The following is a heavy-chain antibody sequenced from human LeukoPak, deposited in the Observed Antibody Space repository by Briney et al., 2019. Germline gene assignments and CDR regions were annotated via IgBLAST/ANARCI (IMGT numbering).Heavy chain of an antibody. CDR1: GYTFTSYA. CDR2: INAGNGNT. D-gene: IGHD3-22*01. Sequence: ASVKVSCKASGYTFTSYAMHWVRQAPGQRLEWMGWINAGNGNTKYSQKFQGRVTLTTDTSTSTAYMELRSLRSDDTAVYYCARGPHERSGYPDDWGQGTLVTVSS. J-gene: IGHJ4*02. V-gene: IGHV1-3*01. CDR3: ARGPHERSGYPDD.